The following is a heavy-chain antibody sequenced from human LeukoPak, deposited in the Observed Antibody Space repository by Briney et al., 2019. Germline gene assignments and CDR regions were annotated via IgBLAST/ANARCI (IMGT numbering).Heavy chain of an antibody. CDR1: GYTFTSYG. Sequence: ASXXVSCKASGYTFTSYGISWVRQAPGQGLEWMGRINPNSGGTNYAQKFQGRVTMTRDTSISTAYMELSRLRSDDTAVYYCARVYGYDSSGLDYWGQGTLVTVSS. V-gene: IGHV1-2*06. CDR2: INPNSGGT. J-gene: IGHJ4*02. CDR3: ARVYGYDSSGLDY. D-gene: IGHD3-22*01.